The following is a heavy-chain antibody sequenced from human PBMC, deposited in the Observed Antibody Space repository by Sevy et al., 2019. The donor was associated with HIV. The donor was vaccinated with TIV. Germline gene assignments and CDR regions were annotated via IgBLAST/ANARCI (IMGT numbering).Heavy chain of an antibody. CDR3: VRGGALYRSSSIDY. J-gene: IGHJ4*02. V-gene: IGHV1-18*01. CDR1: GYTFTSYG. D-gene: IGHD6-6*01. Sequence: ASVKVSCKASGYTFTSYGISWVRQAPGQGLEWMGWISAYNGNTEYEQRFQGRVTLTTDTSTSTAYMDLRSLKSDDTAVYYCVRGGALYRSSSIDYWGQGTLVTVSS. CDR2: ISAYNGNT.